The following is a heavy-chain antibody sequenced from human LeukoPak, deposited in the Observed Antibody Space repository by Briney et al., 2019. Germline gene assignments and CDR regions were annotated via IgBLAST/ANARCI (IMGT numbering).Heavy chain of an antibody. CDR3: ARVGYSGYQGDAFDI. D-gene: IGHD5-12*01. J-gene: IGHJ3*02. V-gene: IGHV1-18*01. CDR1: GYTFTSYG. Sequence: ASVKVSCKASGYTFTSYGISWVRQAPGQGLEWMGWISAYNGNTNYAQKLQGRVTMTTDTSTSTAYMELRSLRSDDTAVYCCARVGYSGYQGDAFDIWGQGTMVTVSS. CDR2: ISAYNGNT.